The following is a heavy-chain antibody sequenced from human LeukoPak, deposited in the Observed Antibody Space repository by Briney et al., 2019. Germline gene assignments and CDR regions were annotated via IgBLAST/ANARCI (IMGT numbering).Heavy chain of an antibody. D-gene: IGHD1-7*01. J-gene: IGHJ4*02. V-gene: IGHV4-39*07. CDR1: GVSITSSDYY. Sequence: KPSETLSLTCTVSGVSITSSDYYWAWIRQPPGKGLEWIESFFYSVNTYYNPSLKSRVTISVDTSNNQLFLKLSYVTAADTAVYYCARGRNWKYLSHFDYWGQGTLVTVSS. CDR2: FFYSVNT. CDR3: ARGRNWKYLSHFDY.